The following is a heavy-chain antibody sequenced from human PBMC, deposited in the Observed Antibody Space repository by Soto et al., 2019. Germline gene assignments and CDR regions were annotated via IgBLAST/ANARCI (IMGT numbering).Heavy chain of an antibody. D-gene: IGHD2-2*01. CDR1: GYSFTSYW. CDR2: IYPGDSDT. Sequence: GEPLKSSCNGSGYSFTSYWIGWVRQMPGKGLEWMGIIYPGDSDTRYSPSFQGQGTISADKSISTAYPQWSSLKASDTAMYYCARQYCSSTSGPFDYWGQGSLVIVSS. J-gene: IGHJ4*02. V-gene: IGHV5-51*01. CDR3: ARQYCSSTSGPFDY.